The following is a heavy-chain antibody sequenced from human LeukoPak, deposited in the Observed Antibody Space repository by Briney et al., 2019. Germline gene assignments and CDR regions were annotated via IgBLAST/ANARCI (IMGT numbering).Heavy chain of an antibody. D-gene: IGHD1-26*01. J-gene: IGHJ4*02. CDR1: GGSFSGYY. V-gene: IGHV4-34*01. CDR3: ARGWASGSYYNY. Sequence: SETLSLTCAVYGGSFSGYYWSWIRQPPGKGLEWIGEINHSGSTNYNPSRKSRVTISVDTSKNQFSLKLSSVTAADTAVYYCARGWASGSYYNYWGQGTLVTVSS. CDR2: INHSGST.